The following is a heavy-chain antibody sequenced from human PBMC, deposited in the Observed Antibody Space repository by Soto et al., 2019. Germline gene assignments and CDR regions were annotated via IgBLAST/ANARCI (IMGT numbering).Heavy chain of an antibody. J-gene: IGHJ4*02. CDR3: ARHEAPSGWYFDY. V-gene: IGHV4-39*01. D-gene: IGHD6-19*01. CDR2: IYYSGST. CDR1: GGSISSGVYY. Sequence: SETLSLTCTVSGGSISSGVYYWSWIRQHPGKGLEWIGYIYYSGSTYYNPSLKSRVTISVDTSKNQFSLKLSSVTAADTAVYYCARHEAPSGWYFDYWGQGTLVTVSS.